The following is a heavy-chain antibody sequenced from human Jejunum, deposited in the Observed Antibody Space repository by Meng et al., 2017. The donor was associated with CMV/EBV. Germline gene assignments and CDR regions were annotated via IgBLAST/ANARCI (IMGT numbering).Heavy chain of an antibody. CDR3: AKFRLGFGDYRDY. J-gene: IGHJ4*02. Sequence: SYSSYAMSWVRQAPGKGLEWVSSISDTGSSTYYADSVKGRFTISRDNSKNTLGLQMNSLRAEDTAVYYCAKFRLGFGDYRDYWGQGTLVTVSS. D-gene: IGHD3-10*01. CDR1: SYSSYA. CDR2: ISDTGSST. V-gene: IGHV3-23*01.